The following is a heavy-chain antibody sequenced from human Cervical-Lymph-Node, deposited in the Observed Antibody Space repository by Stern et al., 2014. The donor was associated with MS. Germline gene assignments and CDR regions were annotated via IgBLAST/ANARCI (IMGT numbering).Heavy chain of an antibody. Sequence: EVQLVQSGAEVGKPGESLKISCKGSGYSFSHYWVVWLRQMPGKGLEWMGSIFPGDSDTRYSPSFEGQVTISADPSITTAYLQWSSLKASDTAMYYCARLAGSYYLDFWGQGTLVTVSS. J-gene: IGHJ4*02. CDR3: ARLAGSYYLDF. CDR1: GYSFSHYW. CDR2: IFPGDSDT. V-gene: IGHV5-51*03. D-gene: IGHD1-26*01.